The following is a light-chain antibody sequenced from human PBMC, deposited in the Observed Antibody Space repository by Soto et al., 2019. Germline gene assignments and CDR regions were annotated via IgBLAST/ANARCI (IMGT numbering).Light chain of an antibody. CDR2: DVS. CDR3: AAWDDSLSAVV. V-gene: IGLV2-14*03. J-gene: IGLJ2*01. CDR1: SSDVGGYNY. Sequence: QSALTQPASVSGSPGQSITISCTGTSSDVGGYNYVSWYQQHPAKAPKVMIYDVSNRPSGVSNRFSGSKSGNTASLTISGLQAEDEADYYCAAWDDSLSAVVFGGGTKVTVL.